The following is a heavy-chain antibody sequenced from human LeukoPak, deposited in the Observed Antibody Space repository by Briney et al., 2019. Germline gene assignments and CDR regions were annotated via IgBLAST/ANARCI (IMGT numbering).Heavy chain of an antibody. CDR2: IMPILGTP. V-gene: IGHV1-69*13. J-gene: IGHJ3*02. Sequence: SVKVSCKVSGGTFSSFSINWVRQAPGQGFEWMGGIMPILGTPSYAQKFQGRVLIIADESTSTAYVELSSLTSEDTAVYYCARGNAFDMWGQGTMVTVSS. CDR3: ARGNAFDM. CDR1: GGTFSSFS.